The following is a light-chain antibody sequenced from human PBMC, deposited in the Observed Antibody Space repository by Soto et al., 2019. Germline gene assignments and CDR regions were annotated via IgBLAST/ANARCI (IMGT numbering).Light chain of an antibody. CDR2: WPS. CDR1: QSVLSSSNNKNY. J-gene: IGKJ1*01. Sequence: DIVMTQSPDSLAVSLGERATINCKSSQSVLSSSNNKNYFAWYQQKSGQPPKLLISWPSTRESGVPDRFSGSGSETDFTLSISSLQAEDVAVYYCQQDYTASRAFCQGTKVEIK. CDR3: QQDYTASRA. V-gene: IGKV4-1*01.